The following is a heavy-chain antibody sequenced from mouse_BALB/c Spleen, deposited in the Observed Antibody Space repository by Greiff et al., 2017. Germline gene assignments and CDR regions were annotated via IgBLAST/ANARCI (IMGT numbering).Heavy chain of an antibody. CDR2: IYPGDGST. CDR3: ARKSDGYFAY. V-gene: IGHV1S56*01. D-gene: IGHD2-3*01. CDR1: GYTFTSYD. J-gene: IGHJ3*01. Sequence: QVQLQQSGPELVKPGASVKLSCKASGYTFTSYDINWVKQRPGQGLEWIGWIYPGDGSTKYNEKFKGKATLTADKSSSTAYMQLSSLTSENSAVYFCARKSDGYFAYWGQGTLVTVSA.